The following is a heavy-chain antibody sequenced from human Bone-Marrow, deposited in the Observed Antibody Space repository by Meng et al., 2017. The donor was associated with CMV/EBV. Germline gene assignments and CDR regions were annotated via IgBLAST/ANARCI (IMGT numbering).Heavy chain of an antibody. Sequence: ASVKVSCKASGYTFTDYYMHWVRQAPGQGLEWMGWINPNSGGTNYAQKFQGRVTMTRDTSISTAYMELSRLRSDDTDVYYRARDFGYCTNGVCLTHHYFDYWGQGTLVTVSS. D-gene: IGHD2-8*01. V-gene: IGHV1-2*02. CDR1: GYTFTDYY. CDR2: INPNSGGT. CDR3: ARDFGYCTNGVCLTHHYFDY. J-gene: IGHJ4*02.